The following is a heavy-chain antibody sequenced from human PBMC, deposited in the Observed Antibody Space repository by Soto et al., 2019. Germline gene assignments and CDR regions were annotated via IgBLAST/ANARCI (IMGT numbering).Heavy chain of an antibody. J-gene: IGHJ6*02. CDR1: GGTFSSYA. Sequence: SVKVSCKASGGTFSSYAISWVRQAPGQGLEWMGGIIPIFGTANYAQKFQGRVTITADESTSTAYMELSSLRSEDTAVYYCARKYSSSYTFYYYGMDVWGQGTTVTISS. CDR2: IIPIFGTA. D-gene: IGHD6-6*01. V-gene: IGHV1-69*13. CDR3: ARKYSSSYTFYYYGMDV.